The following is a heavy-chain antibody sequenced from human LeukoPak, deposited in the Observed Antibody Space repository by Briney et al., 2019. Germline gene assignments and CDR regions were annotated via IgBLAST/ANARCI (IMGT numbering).Heavy chain of an antibody. D-gene: IGHD2-15*01. CDR1: GFTFSRYG. CDR3: AKAPVTSCRGAFCYPFDY. V-gene: IGHV3-23*01. J-gene: IGHJ4*02. CDR2: MSSSDDGR. Sequence: GGSLRLSCAASGFTFSRYGIHWVRQAPGKGLEWVSAMSSSDDGRYYAASVRGRFTISRDASRSTLYLQMNSLRAEDAAVYYCAKAPVTSCRGAFCYPFDYWGQGTLVTVSS.